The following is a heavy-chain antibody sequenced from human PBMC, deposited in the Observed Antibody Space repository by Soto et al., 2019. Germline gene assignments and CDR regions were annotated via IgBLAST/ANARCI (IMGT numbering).Heavy chain of an antibody. CDR2: INPNSGGT. V-gene: IGHV1-2*04. CDR1: GYTFTGYY. CDR3: ARGLPTNPELPSQPDTYFDY. J-gene: IGHJ4*02. Sequence: GASVKVSCKASGYTFTGYYMHWVRRAPGQGLEWMGWINPNSGGTNYAQKFQGWVTMTRDTSISTAYMELSRLRSDDTAVYYCARGLPTNPELPSQPDTYFDYWGQGTLVTVSS. D-gene: IGHD1-7*01.